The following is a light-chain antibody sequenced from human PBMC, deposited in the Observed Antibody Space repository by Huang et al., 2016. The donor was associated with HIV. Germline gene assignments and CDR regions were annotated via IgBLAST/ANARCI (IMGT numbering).Light chain of an antibody. Sequence: EIVMTQSPATLSVSPGERATLSCRASQSLSNNLAWYQQKPGQAPRLLIYDASTRATGVPARFSGSGSGTEFTLTISSLQSEDFAVYYCQQYNNWRTFGQGTKVEIK. CDR1: QSLSNN. V-gene: IGKV3-15*01. CDR3: QQYNNWRT. J-gene: IGKJ1*01. CDR2: DAS.